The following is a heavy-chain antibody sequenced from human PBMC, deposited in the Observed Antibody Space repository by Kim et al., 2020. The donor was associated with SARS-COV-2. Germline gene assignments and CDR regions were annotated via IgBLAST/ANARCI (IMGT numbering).Heavy chain of an antibody. D-gene: IGHD3-10*01. CDR1: GFTFSSYA. CDR3: AKDHDTMVRGVTSTNWFDP. J-gene: IGHJ5*02. Sequence: GGSLRLSCAASGFTFSSYAMSWVRQAPGKGLEWVSAISGSGGSTYYADSVKGRFTISRDNSENTLYLQMNSLRAEDTAVYYCAKDHDTMVRGVTSTNWFDPWGQGTLVTVSS. CDR2: ISGSGGST. V-gene: IGHV3-23*01.